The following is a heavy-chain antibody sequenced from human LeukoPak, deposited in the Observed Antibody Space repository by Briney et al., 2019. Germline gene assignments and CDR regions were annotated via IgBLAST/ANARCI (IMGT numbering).Heavy chain of an antibody. V-gene: IGHV3-64*01. CDR3: ASLLGQLLYRSDYFDY. CDR1: GFTFSSYA. J-gene: IGHJ4*02. Sequence: GGSLRLSCAASGFTFSSYAMHWVRQAPGKGLEYVSAISSNGGSTYYANSVKGRFTISRDNSKNTLYLQMGSLRAEDTAVYYCASLLGQLLYRSDYFDYWGQGTLVTVSS. CDR2: ISSNGGST. D-gene: IGHD2-2*02.